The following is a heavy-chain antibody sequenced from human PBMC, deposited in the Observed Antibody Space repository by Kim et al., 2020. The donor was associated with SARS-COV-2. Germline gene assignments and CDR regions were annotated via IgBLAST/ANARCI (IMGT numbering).Heavy chain of an antibody. V-gene: IGHV4-4*07. Sequence: SETLSLTCTVSGGSISSYYWSWIRQPAGKGLEWIGRIYTSGSTNYNPSLKSRVTMSVDTSKNQFSLKLSFVTAADTAVYYCARPYYDFWSGYDDAFDIWGLGTMVTVSS. J-gene: IGHJ3*02. CDR2: IYTSGST. CDR3: ARPYYDFWSGYDDAFDI. CDR1: GGSISSYY. D-gene: IGHD3-3*01.